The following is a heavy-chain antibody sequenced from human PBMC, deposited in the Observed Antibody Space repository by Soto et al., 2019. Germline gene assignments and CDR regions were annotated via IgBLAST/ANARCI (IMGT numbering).Heavy chain of an antibody. CDR3: ASILISYRGSKYYFDY. CDR2: IYLGDSDT. V-gene: IGHV5-51*01. J-gene: IGHJ4*02. CDR1: GYSVSSYC. D-gene: IGHD3-16*02. Sequence: PGESLKISCKGSGYSVSSYCIGWVRQTPGKGLEWMGIIYLGDSDTRYSPSFQGQVTISADKSTSTAYLQWSSLRASDTAMYYCASILISYRGSKYYFDYWGQGTLVTV.